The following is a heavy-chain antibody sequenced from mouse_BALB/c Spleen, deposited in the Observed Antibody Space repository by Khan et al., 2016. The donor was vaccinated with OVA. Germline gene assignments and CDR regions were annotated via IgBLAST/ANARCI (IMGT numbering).Heavy chain of an antibody. V-gene: IGHV2-2*01. CDR2: IWSGGNT. D-gene: IGHD2-12*01. CDR1: GFSLTTYG. Sequence: QVQLQQSGPGLVQPSQSLSITCTVTGFSLTTYGIHWVRQSPGKGLQWLGVIWSGGNTDYNAPFISRLSISKDNSKSQVFFKMDSLQADDTAIYYCARNSDRDDFTYWGQGTLVTVS. CDR3: ARNSDRDDFTY. J-gene: IGHJ3*01.